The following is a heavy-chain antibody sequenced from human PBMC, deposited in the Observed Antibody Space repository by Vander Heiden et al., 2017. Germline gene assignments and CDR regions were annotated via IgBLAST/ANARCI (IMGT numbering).Heavy chain of an antibody. D-gene: IGHD5-18*01. Sequence: QVQLVESGGGVVQPGRSLRLSCEASGFTFSSYGMHWVRQAPGKGLEWVAVIWYDGSNKYYADSVKGRFTISRDNSKNTLYLQMNSLRAEDTAVYYCARGGQRQLWLEGMDVWGQGTTVTVSS. V-gene: IGHV3-33*01. J-gene: IGHJ6*02. CDR1: GFTFSSYG. CDR2: IWYDGSNK. CDR3: ARGGQRQLWLEGMDV.